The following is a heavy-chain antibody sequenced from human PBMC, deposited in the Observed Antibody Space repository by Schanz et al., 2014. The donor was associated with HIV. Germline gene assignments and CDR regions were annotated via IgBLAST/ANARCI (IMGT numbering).Heavy chain of an antibody. D-gene: IGHD2-21*02. V-gene: IGHV1-69*06. CDR3: ARTYTGDWSTGAD. CDR2: IIPIIGTA. Sequence: QVQLVQSGAEVKMPGSSVKVSCKASGGTFSNYAMTWVRQAPGQGLEWMAGIIPIIGTADYAQKFQGRVTITVDKSTSTVYMDLSSLRSEDTAVYYCARTYTGDWSTGADWGQGTLVTVSS. CDR1: GGTFSNYA. J-gene: IGHJ4*02.